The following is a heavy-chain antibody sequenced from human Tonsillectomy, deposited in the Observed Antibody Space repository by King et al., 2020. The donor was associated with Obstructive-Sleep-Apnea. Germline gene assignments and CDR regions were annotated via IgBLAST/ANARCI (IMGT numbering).Heavy chain of an antibody. CDR1: GFTFSSYA. V-gene: IGHV3-23*04. D-gene: IGHD1-26*01. CDR2: LSGSGDCT. J-gene: IGHJ4*02. Sequence: EVQLVESGGGLVQPGGSLRLSCAASGFTFSSYAMSWVRQAPGKGLEWASALSGSGDCTYFADSVKGRFTISRDNSKNTLYLQMKSLRAEDTAVYYCAKGPKWELLHYFDYWGQGTLVTVSS. CDR3: AKGPKWELLHYFDY.